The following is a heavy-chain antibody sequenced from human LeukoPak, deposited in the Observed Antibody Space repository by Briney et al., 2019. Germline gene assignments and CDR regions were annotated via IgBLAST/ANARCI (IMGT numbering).Heavy chain of an antibody. CDR1: GFTFSKFD. J-gene: IGHJ4*02. CDR3: AKAGSSGWSSSGGDY. Sequence: GGSLRLSCAAYGFTFSKFDMSWVRQAPGKGLEGVSTIIGSVCSTFYADSVKGRFPLSRDNSKNTLFLQMNSLRAEDTAIYYCAKAGSSGWSSSGGDYWGQGSLVTVSS. V-gene: IGHV3-23*01. CDR2: IIGSVCST. D-gene: IGHD6-19*01.